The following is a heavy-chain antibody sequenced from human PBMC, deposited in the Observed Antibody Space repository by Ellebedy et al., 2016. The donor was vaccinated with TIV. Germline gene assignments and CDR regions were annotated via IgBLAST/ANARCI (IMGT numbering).Heavy chain of an antibody. CDR1: RYTFTSYD. CDR3: AKVATVTHNWFDP. CDR2: MNPNSGNT. J-gene: IGHJ5*02. V-gene: IGHV1-8*01. Sequence: AASVKVSCKASRYTFTSYDIDWVRQATGQGLEWMGWMNPNSGNTAYAQKFQGRVTMTRDTSINTAYMELSGLTSEDTAIYYCAKVATVTHNWFDPWGQGTPVTVSS. D-gene: IGHD4-17*01.